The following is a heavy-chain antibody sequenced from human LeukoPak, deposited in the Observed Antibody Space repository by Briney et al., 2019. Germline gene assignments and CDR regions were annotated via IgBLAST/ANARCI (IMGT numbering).Heavy chain of an antibody. Sequence: SETLSLTCTVSGGSISSYYWSWIRQPAGKGLEWIGRIYTSGSTYYNPSLKSRVTISVDTSKNQFSLKLSSVTAADTAVYYCARGQSGHDWFPIRYYYYYYMDVWGKGTTVTVSS. J-gene: IGHJ6*03. D-gene: IGHD3-9*01. CDR1: GGSISSYY. CDR2: IYTSGST. V-gene: IGHV4-4*07. CDR3: ARGQSGHDWFPIRYYYYYYMDV.